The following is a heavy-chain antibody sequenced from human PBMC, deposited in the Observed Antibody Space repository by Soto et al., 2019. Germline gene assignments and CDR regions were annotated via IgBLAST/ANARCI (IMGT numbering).Heavy chain of an antibody. CDR3: ARLNGYCVSTKCPGYYGMDV. D-gene: IGHD2-2*03. CDR2: VYSNDKT. J-gene: IGHJ6*02. V-gene: IGHV4-39*01. CDR1: GGSVSSNSYS. Sequence: QLQLQESGPGLVKPSETLSLTCTVSGGSVSSNSYSWGWVRQSPGKGLEWIATVYSNDKTYYNPSLLSRVTISVDTSKNEFSLRLNSVTAADTAVYYCARLNGYCVSTKCPGYYGMDVWGQGTTVTVSS.